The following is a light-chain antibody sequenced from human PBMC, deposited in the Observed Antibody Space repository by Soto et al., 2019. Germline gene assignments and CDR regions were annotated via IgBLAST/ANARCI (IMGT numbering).Light chain of an antibody. J-gene: IGKJ5*01. Sequence: DIQLTQAPSFLSASAGDRVSITCRASQAISSYLAWYQQKPGRAHKXLIYAASTLQSGVPSRFSGIGSGTEGTITLTSLQPEDGETYDGQQLNSFPITFGQGTRLEIK. CDR3: QQLNSFPIT. CDR1: QAISSY. CDR2: AAS. V-gene: IGKV1-9*01.